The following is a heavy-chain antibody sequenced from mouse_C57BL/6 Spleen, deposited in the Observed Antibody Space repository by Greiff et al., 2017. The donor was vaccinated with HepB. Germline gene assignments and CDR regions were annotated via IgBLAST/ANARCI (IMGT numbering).Heavy chain of an antibody. CDR2: ISDGGSYT. D-gene: IGHD1-1*01. V-gene: IGHV5-4*01. J-gene: IGHJ2*01. CDR3: ARDGYYGGYYFDY. Sequence: DVKLVESGGGLVKPGGSLKLSCAASGFTFSSYAMSWVRQTPEKRLEWVATISDGGSYTYYPDNVKGRFTISRDNAKNNLYLQRSNLKSEDTAMYDCARDGYYGGYYFDYRGQGTTLTVSS. CDR1: GFTFSSYA.